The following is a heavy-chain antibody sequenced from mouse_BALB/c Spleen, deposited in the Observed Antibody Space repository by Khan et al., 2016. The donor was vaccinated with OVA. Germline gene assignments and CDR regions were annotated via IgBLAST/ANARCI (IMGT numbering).Heavy chain of an antibody. Sequence: VRLQQPGAELVKPGASVKLSCTASGYNIKDTYMHWVKQRPEQGLEWIGRIDPANGNTEYDPKFQGKATITADTLSNTAYLQLSSLTSEDTAVYYCARWPRGYWGQGTTLTVSS. J-gene: IGHJ2*01. CDR3: ARWPRGY. V-gene: IGHV14-3*02. CDR2: IDPANGNT. CDR1: GYNIKDTY.